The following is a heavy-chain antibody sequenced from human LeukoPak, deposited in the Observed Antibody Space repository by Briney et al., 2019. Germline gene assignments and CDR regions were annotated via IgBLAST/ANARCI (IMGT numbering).Heavy chain of an antibody. D-gene: IGHD2-15*01. CDR2: IKFDGSYT. J-gene: IGHJ4*02. CDR3: ARASSDRSAYGYFDY. CDR1: GFTFSSYW. V-gene: IGHV3-74*03. Sequence: GGSLRLSCAASGFTFSSYWMHGVRQAPGKGLGWVSRIKFDGSYTAYADSVKGRFTVSRDNSKNTLYLQMNSLRAEDTAVYYCARASSDRSAYGYFDYWGQGTLVTVSS.